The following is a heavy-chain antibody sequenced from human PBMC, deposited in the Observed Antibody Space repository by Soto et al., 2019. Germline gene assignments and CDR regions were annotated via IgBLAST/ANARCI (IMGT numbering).Heavy chain of an antibody. J-gene: IGHJ4*02. D-gene: IGHD3-10*01. CDR2: ISGGGDTT. CDR3: AKGRGGSGSLTPRVDF. CDR1: GFTFNNYA. Sequence: EVQLLESGGGLVQPGGSLRLSCAASGFTFNNYAMTWVRQAPGKGLEWVSAISGGGDTTSYADSVTGRFTVSRDGSKNTLYLQMCSLRAEDTALYYCAKGRGGSGSLTPRVDFWGQGTLVTVSS. V-gene: IGHV3-23*01.